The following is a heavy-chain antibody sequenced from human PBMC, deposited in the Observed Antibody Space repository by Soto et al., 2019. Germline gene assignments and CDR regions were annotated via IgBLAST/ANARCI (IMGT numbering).Heavy chain of an antibody. Sequence: HVQLVQSGGELKKPGASVKVSCNTSGYTFNTYFITWVRQAPGQGLEWMGWISPHNGNTNYAEKFQGRVTMTADTITKTAYMELRNLRIDDTAVYYCARDTGNSFDYWGQGTPLTVSS. V-gene: IGHV1-18*01. J-gene: IGHJ4*02. CDR2: ISPHNGNT. CDR3: ARDTGNSFDY. CDR1: GYTFNTYF.